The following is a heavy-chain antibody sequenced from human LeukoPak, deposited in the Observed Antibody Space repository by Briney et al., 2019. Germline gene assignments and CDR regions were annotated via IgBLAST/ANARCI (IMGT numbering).Heavy chain of an antibody. Sequence: GRSLRLSRAASGFAFSSYAMHWVRQAPGKGLEWVAVISYDGSNKYYADSVKGRFTISRDNSKNTLYLQMNSLRAEDTAVYYCVKARSGSYVSDYWGQGTLVTVSS. V-gene: IGHV3-30*04. D-gene: IGHD2-15*01. J-gene: IGHJ4*02. CDR1: GFAFSSYA. CDR2: ISYDGSNK. CDR3: VKARSGSYVSDY.